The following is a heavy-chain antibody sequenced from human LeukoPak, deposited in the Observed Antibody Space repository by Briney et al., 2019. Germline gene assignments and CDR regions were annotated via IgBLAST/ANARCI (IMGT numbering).Heavy chain of an antibody. CDR1: GGSISSGDYY. CDR2: IYYSGST. D-gene: IGHD6-6*01. Sequence: SQTLSLTCTVSGGSISSGDYYWSWIRQPPGKGLEWIGYIYYSGSTYYNPFLKSRVTISVDTSKNQFSLKLSSVTAADTAVYYCASPPGGSSYDGYFDYWGQGTLVTVSS. J-gene: IGHJ4*02. CDR3: ASPPGGSSYDGYFDY. V-gene: IGHV4-30-4*08.